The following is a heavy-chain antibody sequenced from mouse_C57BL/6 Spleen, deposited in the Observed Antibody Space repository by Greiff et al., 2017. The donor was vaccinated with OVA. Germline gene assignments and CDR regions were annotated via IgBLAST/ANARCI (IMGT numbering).Heavy chain of an antibody. Sequence: VQLQQSGAELVRPGTSVKVSCKASGYAFTNYLIAWVKQRPGQGLEWIGVINPGSGGTNYNEKFKGKATLTADKSSSTAYMQLSSLTSEDSAVYFCARPTVGSHWYFDVWGTGTTVTVSS. J-gene: IGHJ1*03. CDR1: GYAFTNYL. D-gene: IGHD1-1*01. CDR3: ARPTVGSHWYFDV. CDR2: INPGSGGT. V-gene: IGHV1-54*01.